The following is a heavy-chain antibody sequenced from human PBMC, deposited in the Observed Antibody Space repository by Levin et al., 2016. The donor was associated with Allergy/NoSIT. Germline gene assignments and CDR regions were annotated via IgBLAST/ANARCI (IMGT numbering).Heavy chain of an antibody. CDR3: ARFMVRGEHYAGGYYAMDV. CDR1: GYTFTSYH. Sequence: ASVKVSCKASGYTFTSYHINWVRQATGQGLEWMGWMNPNSGNTGYAQKFQGRVIMTRNTSISTAYMELSSLRSEDTAVYYCARFMVRGEHYAGGYYAMDVWGQGTTVTVSS. CDR2: MNPNSGNT. D-gene: IGHD3-10*01. V-gene: IGHV1-8*01. J-gene: IGHJ6*02.